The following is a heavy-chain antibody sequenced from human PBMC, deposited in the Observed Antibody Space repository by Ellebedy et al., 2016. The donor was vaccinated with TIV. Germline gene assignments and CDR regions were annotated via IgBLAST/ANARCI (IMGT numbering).Heavy chain of an antibody. Sequence: SGPTLVKPTQTLTLTCSVSGFSLSTSGTNVGWIRQSPGRAPEWLAVIYWDDDERQTPTVSSRVTITKDTSKNQLVLTMANVAPVDTGTYYCVQRQYNGRPYERPLIWGPGTKVTVSS. CDR1: GFSLSTSGTN. CDR2: IYWDDDE. D-gene: IGHD1-26*01. V-gene: IGHV2-5*02. CDR3: VQRQYNGRPYERPLI. J-gene: IGHJ3*02.